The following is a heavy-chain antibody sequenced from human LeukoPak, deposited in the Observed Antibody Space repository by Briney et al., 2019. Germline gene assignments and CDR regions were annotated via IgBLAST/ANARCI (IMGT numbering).Heavy chain of an antibody. J-gene: IGHJ6*03. Sequence: SETLSLPCTLSGGSISSSSYYWGWIRQPPGKGLEWIGSIYYSGSTYYNPSLKSRVTISVDTSKNQFSLKLSSVAAADTAVYYCARSDTAMPYYYYMDVWGKGTTVTVSS. CDR3: ARSDTAMPYYYYMDV. CDR1: GGSISSSSYY. CDR2: IYYSGST. D-gene: IGHD5-18*01. V-gene: IGHV4-39*07.